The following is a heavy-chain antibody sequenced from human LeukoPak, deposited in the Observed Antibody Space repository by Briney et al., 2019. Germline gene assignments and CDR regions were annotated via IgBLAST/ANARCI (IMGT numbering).Heavy chain of an antibody. V-gene: IGHV4-34*01. D-gene: IGHD5-12*01. Sequence: PSETLSLTCAVYGGSFSGYYWSWIRQPPGKGLEWIGEINHSGSTNYNPSLKSRGTISVDTSKNQFSLKLSSVNAADTAVYYCARGKVATIEYWGQGTLVTVSS. CDR2: INHSGST. CDR1: GGSFSGYY. CDR3: ARGKVATIEY. J-gene: IGHJ4*02.